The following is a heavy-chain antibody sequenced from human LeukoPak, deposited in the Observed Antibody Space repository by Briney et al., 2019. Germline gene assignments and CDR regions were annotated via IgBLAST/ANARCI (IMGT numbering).Heavy chain of an antibody. CDR3: ARAGTLQSNPPAFDI. V-gene: IGHV4-59*01. J-gene: IGHJ3*02. D-gene: IGHD5-24*01. Sequence: SETLSLTCTVSGGSISSYYWSWIRQPPGKGLEWIGYIYYSGSTSYNPSLRSRVTISVDTSKNQFSLKLYSVTAADTAVYYCARAGTLQSNPPAFDIWGQGTMVTVSS. CDR2: IYYSGST. CDR1: GGSISSYY.